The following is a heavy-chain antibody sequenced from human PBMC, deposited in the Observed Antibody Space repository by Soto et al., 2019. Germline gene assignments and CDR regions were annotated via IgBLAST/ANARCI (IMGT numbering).Heavy chain of an antibody. V-gene: IGHV3-30-3*01. Sequence: GGSLRLSCAASGFTFSSYAMHWVRQAPGKGLEWVAVISYDGSNKYYADSVKGRFTISRDNSKNTLYLQMNSLRAEDTAVYYCARGKGSKVGYSSRKIKFDAFDIWGQGTMVTVSS. CDR3: ARGKGSKVGYSSRKIKFDAFDI. J-gene: IGHJ3*02. CDR1: GFTFSSYA. D-gene: IGHD6-13*01. CDR2: ISYDGSNK.